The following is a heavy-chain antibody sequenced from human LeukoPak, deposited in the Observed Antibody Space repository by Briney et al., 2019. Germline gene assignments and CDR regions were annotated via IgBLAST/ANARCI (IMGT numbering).Heavy chain of an antibody. Sequence: GGSLRLSCAASGFTFSSYGMHWVRQAPGKGLKWVAFIRYDGSNKYYADSVKGRFTIPRDNSKNTLYLQMNSLRAEDTAVYYCAKGREARGSGSYYNYWGQGTLVTVSS. V-gene: IGHV3-30*02. J-gene: IGHJ4*02. CDR2: IRYDGSNK. D-gene: IGHD3-10*01. CDR3: AKGREARGSGSYYNY. CDR1: GFTFSSYG.